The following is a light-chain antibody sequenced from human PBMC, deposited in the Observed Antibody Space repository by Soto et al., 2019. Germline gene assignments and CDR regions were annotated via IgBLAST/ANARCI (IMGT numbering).Light chain of an antibody. CDR2: DVS. Sequence: QSVLTQPRSVSGPPGQSVTISCTGTSSDVGGYNYVSWYQQHPGKAPKLMIYDVSKRPSGVPDRFSGSKSGNTASLTISGLQADDEADYYCCSYAGSYTYVFGTGTKV. J-gene: IGLJ1*01. CDR1: SSDVGGYNY. V-gene: IGLV2-11*01. CDR3: CSYAGSYTYV.